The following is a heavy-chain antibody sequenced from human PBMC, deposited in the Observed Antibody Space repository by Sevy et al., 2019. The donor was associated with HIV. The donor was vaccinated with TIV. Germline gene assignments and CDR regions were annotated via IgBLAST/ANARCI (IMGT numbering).Heavy chain of an antibody. J-gene: IGHJ6*02. V-gene: IGHV3-9*01. CDR2: ISWNSRNI. Sequence: GGSLRLSCAASGFPFNDHAMHWVRLVPGKGLEWVSGISWNSRNIGYADSVKGRFTISRDNTRHSVYLEMHGLRPEDTALYYCAKDINRGCDGVNCYSYYYYFYGLDVWGQGTTVTVS. CDR1: GFPFNDHA. CDR3: AKDINRGCDGVNCYSYYYYFYGLDV. D-gene: IGHD2-21*01.